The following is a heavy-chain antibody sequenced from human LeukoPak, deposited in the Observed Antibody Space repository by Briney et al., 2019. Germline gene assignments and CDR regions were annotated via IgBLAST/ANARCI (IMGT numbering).Heavy chain of an antibody. V-gene: IGHV3-23*01. CDR1: GLTFSSYA. CDR2: ISGSGGTT. J-gene: IGHJ4*02. Sequence: GGSLRLSCAASGLTFSSYAMSWVRQAPGNGLEWVSGISGSGGTTYYADSVKGRFTISRDNSKNTLYLQMNSLRAEDTAVYYCAKLAYSSSWYGYWGQGTLVTVSS. CDR3: AKLAYSSSWYGY. D-gene: IGHD6-13*01.